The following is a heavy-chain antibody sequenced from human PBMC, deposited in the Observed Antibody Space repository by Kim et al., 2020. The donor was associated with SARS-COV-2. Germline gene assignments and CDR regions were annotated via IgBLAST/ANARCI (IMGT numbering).Heavy chain of an antibody. V-gene: IGHV1-18*04. Sequence: ASVKVSCKASGYTFTCYGISWVRQAPGQGLEWMGWISAYNGNTNYAQKLQGRVTMTTDTSTSTAYMELRSLRSDDTAVYYCARDVVGAKANAFDIWGQGTMVTVSS. D-gene: IGHD1-26*01. CDR3: ARDVVGAKANAFDI. J-gene: IGHJ3*02. CDR1: GYTFTCYG. CDR2: ISAYNGNT.